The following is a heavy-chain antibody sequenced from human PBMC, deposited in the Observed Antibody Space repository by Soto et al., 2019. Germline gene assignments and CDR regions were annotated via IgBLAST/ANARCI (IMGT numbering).Heavy chain of an antibody. Sequence: EVQLLESGGGLVQPGGSLRLSCAASGLTFSSYAMSWVRQAPGDGLQWVSLISGTGRSTNYADSVKGRFTISRDNSKNTVYLQLNSLRAEDTAVYFCAKNMLSGAAADAFDVWGQGTMVTVSS. J-gene: IGHJ3*01. V-gene: IGHV3-23*01. CDR2: ISGTGRST. CDR1: GLTFSSYA. D-gene: IGHD3-16*01. CDR3: AKNMLSGAAADAFDV.